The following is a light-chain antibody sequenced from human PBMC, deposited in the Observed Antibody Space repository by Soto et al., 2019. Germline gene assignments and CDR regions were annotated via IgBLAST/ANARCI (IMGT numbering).Light chain of an antibody. V-gene: IGKV3-20*01. CDR2: VAS. CDR3: QQYGSSGYT. J-gene: IGKJ2*01. CDR1: QSVSSSY. Sequence: ESVLTQSPGTLSLSPGERATLSCRASQSVSSSYLAWYQQKPGQAPRLRIYVASSRATGIPDRFSGSGSGTDFPLTISRLEPEDFAVYYCQQYGSSGYTFGQVTKLEIK.